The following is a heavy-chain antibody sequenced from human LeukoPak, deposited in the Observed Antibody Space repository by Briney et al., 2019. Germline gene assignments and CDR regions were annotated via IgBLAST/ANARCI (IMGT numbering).Heavy chain of an antibody. Sequence: PGGSLRLSCAASGFTFDDYGMSWVRQAPGKGLEWVSGINWNGGSTGYADSVKGRFTISRDNAKNSLYLQMNSLRAEDTALYYCARDGEGGPEAEAFDIWGQGTMVTVSS. CDR2: INWNGGST. V-gene: IGHV3-20*04. CDR1: GFTFDDYG. D-gene: IGHD3-10*01. J-gene: IGHJ3*02. CDR3: ARDGEGGPEAEAFDI.